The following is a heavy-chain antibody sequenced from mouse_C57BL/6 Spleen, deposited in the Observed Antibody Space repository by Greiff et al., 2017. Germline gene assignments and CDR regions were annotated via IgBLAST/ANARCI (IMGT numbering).Heavy chain of an antibody. V-gene: IGHV1-74*01. J-gene: IGHJ4*01. CDR1: GYTFTSYW. Sequence: VKLQQPGAELVKPGASVKVSCKASGYTFTSYWMHWVKQRPGQGLEWIGRIHPSDSDTNYYQKFKGKATLTVDKSSSTAYMQLSSLTSEDSAVYYCAIDGSSSDAMDYWGQGTSVTVSS. D-gene: IGHD1-1*01. CDR2: IHPSDSDT. CDR3: AIDGSSSDAMDY.